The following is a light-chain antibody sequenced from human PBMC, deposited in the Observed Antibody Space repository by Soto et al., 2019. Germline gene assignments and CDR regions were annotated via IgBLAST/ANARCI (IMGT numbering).Light chain of an antibody. CDR1: QSVTSSF. Sequence: ENVLTQSPGTLSLSPGERATLSCRASQSVTSSFLAWYQQKPGQAPRLLIYGASSRATGIPDRFTGSGSGTDFTLTISRLEPEDFAVYYCQQYDSSSITFGQGTRLDIK. J-gene: IGKJ5*01. CDR3: QQYDSSSIT. V-gene: IGKV3-20*01. CDR2: GAS.